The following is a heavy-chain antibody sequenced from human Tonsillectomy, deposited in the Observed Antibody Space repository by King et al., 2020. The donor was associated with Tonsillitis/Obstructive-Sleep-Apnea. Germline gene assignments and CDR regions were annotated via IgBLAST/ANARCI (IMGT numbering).Heavy chain of an antibody. V-gene: IGHV4-59*01. J-gene: IGHJ3*02. CDR1: GGSISSYY. CDR2: IYYSGGT. D-gene: IGHD2-8*01. Sequence: MQLQESGPGLVKPSETLSLTCTVSGGSISSYYWSWLRQPPGKGLECIGYIYYSGGTNYNPSLKSRVTISVDTSKNQFSLKLSSVTAADTAVYYCAREGAVMNAFDIWGQGTMVTVSS. CDR3: AREGAVMNAFDI.